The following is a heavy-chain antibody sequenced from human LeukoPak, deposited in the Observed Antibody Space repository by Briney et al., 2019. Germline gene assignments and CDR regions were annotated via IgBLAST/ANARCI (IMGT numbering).Heavy chain of an antibody. CDR2: INPNSGGT. D-gene: IGHD2-2*01. CDR3: ARGRPSSGTSCIAV. Sequence: ASVKVSCKASGYTFTGYYMHWVRQAPGQGLEWMGWINPNSGGTNYAQKFQGRVTMTRDTSISTAYMELSRLRSDDTAVYYCARGRPSSGTSCIAVWGKRTTVTVSS. V-gene: IGHV1-2*02. J-gene: IGHJ6*04. CDR1: GYTFTGYY.